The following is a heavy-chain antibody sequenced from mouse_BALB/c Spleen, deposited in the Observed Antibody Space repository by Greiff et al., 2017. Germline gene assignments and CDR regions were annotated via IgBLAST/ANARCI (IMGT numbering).Heavy chain of an antibody. CDR1: GFTFSSYT. CDR2: ISNGGGST. CDR3: ARHPLYGNCFDY. Sequence: EVKLVESGGGLVQPGGSLKLSCAASGFTFSSYTMSWVRQTPEKRLEWVAYISNGGGSTYYPDTVKGRFTISRDNAKNTLYLQMSSLKSEDTAMYYSARHPLYGNCFDYWGQGTTLTVSS. J-gene: IGHJ2*01. V-gene: IGHV5-12-2*01. D-gene: IGHD2-1*01.